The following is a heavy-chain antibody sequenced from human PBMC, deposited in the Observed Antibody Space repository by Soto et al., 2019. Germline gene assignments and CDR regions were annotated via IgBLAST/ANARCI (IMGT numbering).Heavy chain of an antibody. D-gene: IGHD3-10*01. CDR1: GGSISSYY. Sequence: QVQLQESGPGLVKPSETLSLTCTVSGGSISSYYWSWIRQPPGKGLEWIGYIYYSGSTNYNPSLKSRVTISVDTSKNQFSLKLSSVTAADTAVYYYARYITMVRGVNSPAYWFDPWGQGTLVTVSS. V-gene: IGHV4-59*01. CDR3: ARYITMVRGVNSPAYWFDP. CDR2: IYYSGST. J-gene: IGHJ5*02.